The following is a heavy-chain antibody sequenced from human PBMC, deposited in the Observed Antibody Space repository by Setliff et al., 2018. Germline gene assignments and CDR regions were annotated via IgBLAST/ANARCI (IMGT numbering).Heavy chain of an antibody. D-gene: IGHD3-10*01. CDR2: INHSGSS. CDR3: ARANPGEGVLDS. Sequence: PSETLSLTCAASGGTFSDYYWTWIRQPPGKGLERIGEINHSGSSNYNPSLKSRVTISVDTSKNQFSLKLSSVTAADTAVYFCARANPGEGVLDSWGQGTLVTVSS. CDR1: GGTFSDYY. V-gene: IGHV4-34*01. J-gene: IGHJ4*02.